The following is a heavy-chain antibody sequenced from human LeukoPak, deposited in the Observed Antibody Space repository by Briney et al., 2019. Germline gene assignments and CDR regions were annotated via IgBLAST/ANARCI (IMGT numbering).Heavy chain of an antibody. V-gene: IGHV1-24*01. CDR2: FDPEDGET. J-gene: IGHJ3*02. Sequence: GASVKVSCKASGYTFTGYYMHWVRQAPGKGLEWMGGFDPEDGETIYAQKFQGRVTMTEDTSTDTAYMELSSLRSEDTAVYYCATGSRGDAFDIWGQGTMVTVSS. CDR3: ATGSRGDAFDI. CDR1: GYTFTGYY. D-gene: IGHD3-10*01.